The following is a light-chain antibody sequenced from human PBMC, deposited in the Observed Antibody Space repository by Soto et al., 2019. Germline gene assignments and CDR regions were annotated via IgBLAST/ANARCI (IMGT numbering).Light chain of an antibody. CDR2: EVS. CDR3: SSYAGSNNPYV. Sequence: QSVLTQPPSASGSPGQSVTISCTGTSSDVGGYNYVSWYQQHPGKAPKLVIYEVSKRPSGVPDRFSGSKSGNTASLTVSGLQAEDEADYYCSSYAGSNNPYVFGTGTKLTVL. J-gene: IGLJ1*01. CDR1: SSDVGGYNY. V-gene: IGLV2-8*01.